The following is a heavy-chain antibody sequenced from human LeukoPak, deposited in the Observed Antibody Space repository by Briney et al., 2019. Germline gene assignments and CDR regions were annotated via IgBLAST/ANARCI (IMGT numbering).Heavy chain of an antibody. Sequence: GRSLRLSCAASGFTFSSYGMHWVRQAPGKGLEWVAVISYDGSNKYYADSVKGRFTISRDNSKNTLYLQMNSLRAEDTAVYYCAKDSSYYDFWSGYSGVYYYYGMDVWGQGTTVTVSS. CDR2: ISYDGSNK. J-gene: IGHJ6*02. D-gene: IGHD3-3*01. V-gene: IGHV3-30*18. CDR3: AKDSSYYDFWSGYSGVYYYYGMDV. CDR1: GFTFSSYG.